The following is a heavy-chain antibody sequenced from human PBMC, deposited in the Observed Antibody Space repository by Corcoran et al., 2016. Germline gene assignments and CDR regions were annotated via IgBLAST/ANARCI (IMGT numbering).Heavy chain of an antibody. CDR1: GYTFTSYD. D-gene: IGHD6-13*01. Sequence: QVQLVQSGAEVKKPGASVKVSCKASGYTFTSYDINWVRQATGQGLEWMGWMNPNSGNTGYAQKFQGRVTMTRNNSISTAYMELSRLRSEDTAVYYCARASYSSSWAYYYYGMDVGGQGTTVTVSS. V-gene: IGHV1-8*01. J-gene: IGHJ6*02. CDR2: MNPNSGNT. CDR3: ARASYSSSWAYYYYGMDV.